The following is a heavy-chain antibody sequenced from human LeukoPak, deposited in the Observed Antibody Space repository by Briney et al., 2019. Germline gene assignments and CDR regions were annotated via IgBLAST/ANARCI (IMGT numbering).Heavy chain of an antibody. CDR2: ISYDGSNK. J-gene: IGHJ6*03. CDR1: GFTFSSYG. D-gene: IGHD2-2*01. V-gene: IGHV3-30*03. CDR3: ARRVGVYSTFYYYYMDV. Sequence: PGGSLRLSCAASGFTFSSYGMHWVRQAPGKGLEWVAVISYDGSNKYYADSVKGRFTISRDNSKNTLYLQMNSLRAEDTAVYYCARRVGVYSTFYYYYMDVWGKGTTVTVSS.